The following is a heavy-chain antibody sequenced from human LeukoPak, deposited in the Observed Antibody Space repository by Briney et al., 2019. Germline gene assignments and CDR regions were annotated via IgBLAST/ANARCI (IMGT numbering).Heavy chain of an antibody. CDR1: GFTFDDYG. Sequence: GGSLRLSCAASGFTFDDYGMSWVRQAPGKGLEWVSGINWNGGSTGYADSVKGRFTISRDNAKNSLYLQMNSLRAEDTALYYCARDLVVVPAAIPNWFDPGAREPWSPSPQ. D-gene: IGHD2-2*01. V-gene: IGHV3-20*04. CDR2: INWNGGST. CDR3: ARDLVVVPAAIPNWFDP. J-gene: IGHJ5*02.